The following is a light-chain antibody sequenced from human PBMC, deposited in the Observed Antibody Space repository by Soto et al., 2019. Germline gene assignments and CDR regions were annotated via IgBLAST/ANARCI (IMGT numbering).Light chain of an antibody. CDR2: DAS. CDR1: RSIISG. V-gene: IGKV1-5*01. J-gene: IGKJ5*01. Sequence: DIQMTQSPSTLSASVVDRVTITCRASRSIISGLALYQQKPGTAPKLLIYDASNLESGARSRFGGSGSGTEFIITISSMQPDDLATYYTQLYNSYAITFGQGTRLEI. CDR3: QLYNSYAIT.